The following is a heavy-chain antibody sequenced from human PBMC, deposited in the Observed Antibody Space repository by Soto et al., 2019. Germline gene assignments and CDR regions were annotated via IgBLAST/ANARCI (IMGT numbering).Heavy chain of an antibody. CDR3: ARDREGGYSYGSFQH. V-gene: IGHV1-46*03. J-gene: IGHJ1*01. CDR2: INPSGGST. D-gene: IGHD5-18*01. Sequence: ASVKVSCKASGYTFTSYYMHWVRQAPGQGLEWMGIINPSGGSTSCAQKFQGRVTMTRDTSTSTVYMELSSLRSEDTAVYYCARDREGGYSYGSFQHWGQGTLVTVSS. CDR1: GYTFTSYY.